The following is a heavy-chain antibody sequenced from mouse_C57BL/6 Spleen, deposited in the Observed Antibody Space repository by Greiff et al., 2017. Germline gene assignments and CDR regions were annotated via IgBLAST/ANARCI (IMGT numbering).Heavy chain of an antibody. CDR1: GYAFSSSW. J-gene: IGHJ2*01. Sequence: LVESGPELVKPGASVKISCKASGYAFSSSWMNWVKQRTGKGLEWIGRIYPGDGDTNYNGKFKGKATLTADKSSSTAYMQLSSLTSEDSAVYFCARRGYDGYYGDFDYWGQGTTLTVSS. V-gene: IGHV1-82*01. CDR3: ARRGYDGYYGDFDY. D-gene: IGHD2-3*01. CDR2: IYPGDGDT.